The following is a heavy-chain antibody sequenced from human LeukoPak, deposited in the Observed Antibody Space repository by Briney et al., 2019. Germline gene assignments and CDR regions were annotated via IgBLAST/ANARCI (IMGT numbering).Heavy chain of an antibody. Sequence: GASVKVSCKTSGYTFTTYGLSWVRQAPGQGLEWMGWISTYYGHTNYAPNFQGRLTMTTDTSTSTAYMELRSLRSDDTAVYYCAREITTVGTNFDYWGQGTMVTVSS. D-gene: IGHD1-1*01. CDR1: GYTFTTYG. CDR2: ISTYYGHT. J-gene: IGHJ4*03. V-gene: IGHV1-18*01. CDR3: AREITTVGTNFDY.